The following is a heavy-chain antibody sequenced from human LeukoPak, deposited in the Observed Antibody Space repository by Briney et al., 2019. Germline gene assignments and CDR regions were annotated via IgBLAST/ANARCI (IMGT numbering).Heavy chain of an antibody. Sequence: GGSLRLSCAASGFTFSSYEMNWVRQAPGKGLEWVSYISSSCSTIYYADSVKGRFTISRDNAKNSLYLQMNSLRAEDTAVYYCAELGITMIGGVWGKGTTVTISS. V-gene: IGHV3-48*03. CDR2: ISSSCSTI. J-gene: IGHJ6*04. D-gene: IGHD3-10*02. CDR3: AELGITMIGGV. CDR1: GFTFSSYE.